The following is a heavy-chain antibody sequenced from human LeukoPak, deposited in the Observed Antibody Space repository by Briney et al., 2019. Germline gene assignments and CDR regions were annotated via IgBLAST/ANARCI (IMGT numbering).Heavy chain of an antibody. CDR1: GGSFSGYY. V-gene: IGHV4-34*01. CDR2: INHSGST. Sequence: SETLSLTCAVYGGSFSGYYWSWIRQPPGKGLEWIGEINHSGSTNYNPSLKSRVTISVDTSKNQFSLKLSSVTAADTAVYYWARVGVHGAAAGVDDWGQGTLVTVSS. D-gene: IGHD6-13*01. CDR3: ARVGVHGAAAGVDD. J-gene: IGHJ4*02.